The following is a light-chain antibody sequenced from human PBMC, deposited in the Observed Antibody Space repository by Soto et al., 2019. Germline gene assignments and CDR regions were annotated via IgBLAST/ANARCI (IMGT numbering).Light chain of an antibody. Sequence: QSALAQPPSASGSPGQSVTISCTGTSSDVGAYNYVSWYQQHPGKAPKLVIYEVTERPSGVPERFSGSKSGSTASLTVSGLQAEDEALYYCASYAGNNNFVLFGGGPKVTVL. CDR3: ASYAGNNNFVL. CDR1: SSDVGAYNY. J-gene: IGLJ2*01. CDR2: EVT. V-gene: IGLV2-8*01.